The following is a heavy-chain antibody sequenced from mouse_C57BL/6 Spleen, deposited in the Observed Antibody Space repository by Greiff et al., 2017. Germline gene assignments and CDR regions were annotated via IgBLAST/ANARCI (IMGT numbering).Heavy chain of an antibody. J-gene: IGHJ4*01. CDR3: ANYYGSSFYAMDY. V-gene: IGHV1-77*01. CDR1: GYTFTDYY. Sequence: VQLQQSGAELVKPGASVKISCKASGYTFTDYYINWVKQRPGQGLEWIGKIGPGSGSTYYNEKIKGKATLTADKSSSTAYMQLSSLTSEDSAVYFCANYYGSSFYAMDYWGQVTSVTFSS. D-gene: IGHD1-1*01. CDR2: IGPGSGST.